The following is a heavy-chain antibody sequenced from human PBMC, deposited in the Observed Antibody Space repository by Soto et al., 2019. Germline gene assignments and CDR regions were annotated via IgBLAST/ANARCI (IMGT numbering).Heavy chain of an antibody. V-gene: IGHV1-46*01. CDR1: AYTFTNYY. CDR2: ISPSGDPT. CDR3: ARAIRGPTSPGFEI. Sequence: QVQLVQSGAEVKEPGASVKVSCTASAYTFTNYYIHWVRQAPGQGLEWMALISPSGDPTSYAQRSQGSVTVTRETSTSTIYLDLNSLTSEDSAVYYCARAIRGPTSPGFEIWGQGTMVTVS. D-gene: IGHD3-10*01. J-gene: IGHJ3*02.